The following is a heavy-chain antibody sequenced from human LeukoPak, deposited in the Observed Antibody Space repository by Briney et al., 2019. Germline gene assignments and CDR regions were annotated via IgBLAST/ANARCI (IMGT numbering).Heavy chain of an antibody. J-gene: IGHJ3*02. D-gene: IGHD5-24*01. CDR1: GFTSTNYN. CDR2: INPSGGST. CDR3: ARVRDGYNDAYDI. V-gene: IGHV1-46*01. Sequence: ASVKVSCKASGFTSTNYNMHWVRQAPGQGLEWMGIINPSGGSTNYAQNFQARVTMTRDTSTSTVYMELSSLRSEDTAVYYCARVRDGYNDAYDIWGQGTMVTVPS.